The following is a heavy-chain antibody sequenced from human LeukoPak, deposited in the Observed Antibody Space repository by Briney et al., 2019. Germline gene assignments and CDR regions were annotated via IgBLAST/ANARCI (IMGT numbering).Heavy chain of an antibody. D-gene: IGHD3-22*01. J-gene: IGHJ4*02. CDR3: ARDSYYHDSSGYPDY. V-gene: IGHV1-18*01. Sequence: ASVKVSCKASGYTFTCYGISWVRQAPGQGLEWMGWISAYNGNTNYAQKFQGRVSMTTDSSTSTDYMELRSLRSDDTAVYYCARDSYYHDSSGYPDYWGQGTLVTVSS. CDR2: ISAYNGNT. CDR1: GYTFTCYG.